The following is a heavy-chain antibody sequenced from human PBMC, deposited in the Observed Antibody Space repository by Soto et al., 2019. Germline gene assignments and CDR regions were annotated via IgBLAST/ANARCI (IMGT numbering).Heavy chain of an antibody. CDR1: GFTFSRNT. CDR2: ITSSGSYV. Sequence: GGPLRLSCVTSGFTFSRNTMNWVRQAPGKGPEWVASITSSGSYVYYADSVKGRFSASRDNAKNSLSLQMDSLRPDDTAIYFCVKDEGVEAMDVWGQGTTVTVSS. J-gene: IGHJ6*02. CDR3: VKDEGVEAMDV. V-gene: IGHV3-21*01.